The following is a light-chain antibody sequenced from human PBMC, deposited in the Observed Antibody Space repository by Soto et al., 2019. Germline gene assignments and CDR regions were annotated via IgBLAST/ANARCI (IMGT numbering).Light chain of an antibody. CDR2: ASS. J-gene: IGKJ2*01. Sequence: DIQMTQSPSSLSASVGDSVTISCRASRNIRNYLTWYQQKPGKAPQLLIYASSSLHGGVPSRFAGSGSGTDFPLTVSGFRPEVIAIYLYQQGHSTPYTFCQGT. CDR1: RNIRNY. V-gene: IGKV1-39*01. CDR3: QQGHSTPYT.